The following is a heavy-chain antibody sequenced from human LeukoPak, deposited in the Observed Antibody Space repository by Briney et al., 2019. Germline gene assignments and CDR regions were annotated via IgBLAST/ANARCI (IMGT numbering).Heavy chain of an antibody. D-gene: IGHD6-19*01. Sequence: SETLSLTCTVSGGSISSYYRSWVRQSPGEGLEWIGYIYYTGRTNYSPSLKSRVTISLDTSKNQFSLKLTSVTAADTALYYCASGVAYSSAWSPLFDSWGRGTLVTVSS. J-gene: IGHJ5*01. CDR3: ASGVAYSSAWSPLFDS. V-gene: IGHV4-59*08. CDR2: IYYTGRT. CDR1: GGSISSYY.